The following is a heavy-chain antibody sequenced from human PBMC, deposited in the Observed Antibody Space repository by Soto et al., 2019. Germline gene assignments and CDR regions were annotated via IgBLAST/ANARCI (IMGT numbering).Heavy chain of an antibody. J-gene: IGHJ4*02. CDR3: ARRDYPFDY. CDR1: GYTFTGYY. CDR2: INPNSGGT. V-gene: IGHV1-2*04. Sequence: GASVKVSCKASGYTFTGYYIHWVRQAPGQGLEWMGWINPNSGGTNYAQKFQGWVTMTRDTSTSTAYMELRSLRSDDTDVYYCARRDYPFDYWGQGTLVTVSS. D-gene: IGHD4-17*01.